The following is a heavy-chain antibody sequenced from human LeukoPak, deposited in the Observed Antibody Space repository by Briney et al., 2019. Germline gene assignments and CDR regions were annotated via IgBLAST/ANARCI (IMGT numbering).Heavy chain of an antibody. D-gene: IGHD6-19*01. CDR2: FDPEDGET. J-gene: IGHJ4*02. Sequence: ASVKVSCKASGGTFSSYAIGWVRQAPGKGLEWMGGFDPEDGETIYAQKFQGRVTMTEDTSTDTAYMELSSLRSEDTAVYYCATVSFIAVAGTSGNDYWGQGTLVTVSS. CDR3: ATVSFIAVAGTSGNDY. V-gene: IGHV1-24*01. CDR1: GGTFSSYA.